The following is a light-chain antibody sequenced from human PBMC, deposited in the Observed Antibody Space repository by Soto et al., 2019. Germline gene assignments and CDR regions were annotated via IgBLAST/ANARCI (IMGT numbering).Light chain of an antibody. Sequence: EIVLTQSPGTLSLSPGERATLSCRASQSVSRSSLAWYKQRPGQPPRLLIFTASSRATGTPDRFSGSGSGTDFTLTISRLEPEDFAVYYCQLYGSSPPYTFGPGTKLEI. CDR2: TAS. CDR3: QLYGSSPPYT. CDR1: QSVSRSS. V-gene: IGKV3-20*01. J-gene: IGKJ2*01.